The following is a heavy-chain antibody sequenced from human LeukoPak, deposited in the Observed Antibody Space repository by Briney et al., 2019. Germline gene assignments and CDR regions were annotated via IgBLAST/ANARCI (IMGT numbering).Heavy chain of an antibody. D-gene: IGHD2-2*02. J-gene: IGHJ4*02. CDR1: GFTVSSNY. V-gene: IGHV4-38-2*01. Sequence: GSLRLSCAASGFTVSSNYMSWVRQPPGKGLEWIGSIYHSGSTYYNPSLKSRVTISVDTSKNQFSLKLSSVTAADTAVYYCARGLIVVVPAAIQDGVDYWGQGTLVTVSS. CDR3: ARGLIVVVPAAIQDGVDY. CDR2: IYHSGST.